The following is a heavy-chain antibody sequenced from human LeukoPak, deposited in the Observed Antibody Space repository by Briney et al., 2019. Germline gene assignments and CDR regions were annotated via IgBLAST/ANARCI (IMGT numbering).Heavy chain of an antibody. Sequence: SETLSLTCAVYGGSFSGYYWSWIRQPPGKGLEWIGEINHSGSTNYNPSLKSRVTISVDTSKNQFSLKLSTVTAADTAVYYCARGNPMDVWGKGTTVTVSS. CDR2: INHSGST. CDR1: GGSFSGYY. J-gene: IGHJ6*03. V-gene: IGHV4-34*01. CDR3: ARGNPMDV.